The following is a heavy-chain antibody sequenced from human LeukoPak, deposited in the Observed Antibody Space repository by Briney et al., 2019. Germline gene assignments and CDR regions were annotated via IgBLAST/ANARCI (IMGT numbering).Heavy chain of an antibody. CDR1: GFTFGSSA. Sequence: PGGSPRLSCAASGFTFGSSAMSWVRQAPGKGPEWVSTLSRSGPDTYYADSVKGRFTISRDNSENTLFLQMNSLRADDTAVYYCAGSYYYDSSGYHRPPGYWGQGTLVTVSS. D-gene: IGHD3-22*01. CDR3: AGSYYYDSSGYHRPPGY. V-gene: IGHV3-23*01. CDR2: LSRSGPDT. J-gene: IGHJ4*02.